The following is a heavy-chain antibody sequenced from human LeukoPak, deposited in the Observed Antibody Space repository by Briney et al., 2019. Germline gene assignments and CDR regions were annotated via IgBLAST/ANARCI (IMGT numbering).Heavy chain of an antibody. CDR2: ISSSSSYI. Sequence: GGSLRLSCAASGFTFRDAWMTWVRQAPGKGLEGVSSISSSSSYIYYADSVKGRFTISRDNAKNSLYLQMNSLRAEDTAVYYCATDLGYCSSTSCSDYWGQGTLVTVSS. CDR3: ATDLGYCSSTSCSDY. CDR1: GFTFRDAW. J-gene: IGHJ4*02. D-gene: IGHD2-2*01. V-gene: IGHV3-21*01.